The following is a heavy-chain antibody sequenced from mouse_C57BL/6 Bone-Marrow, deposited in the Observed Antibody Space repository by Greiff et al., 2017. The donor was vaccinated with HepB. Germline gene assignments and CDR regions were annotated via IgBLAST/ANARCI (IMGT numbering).Heavy chain of an antibody. V-gene: IGHV1-82*01. CDR2: IYPGDGDT. CDR3: ARGGNYEAWFAY. D-gene: IGHD2-1*01. CDR1: GYAFSSSW. Sequence: QVQLQQSGPELVKPGASVKISCKASGYAFSSSWMNWVKQRPGKGLEWIGRIYPGDGDTNYNGKFKGKATLTVDKSSSTAYMQLSSLTSEDSAVYFCARGGNYEAWFAYWGQGTLVTVSA. J-gene: IGHJ3*01.